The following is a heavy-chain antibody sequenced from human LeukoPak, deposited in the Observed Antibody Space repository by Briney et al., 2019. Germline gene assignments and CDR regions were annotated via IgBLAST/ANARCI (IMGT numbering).Heavy chain of an antibody. Sequence: ASAKVSCRSSGYTFTGYYLHWVRQAPGQGLEWMGWVIPNSGGTNYAQKFQGRVTMTRDTSISTAYMDLSRLRSDDTAVYYCARGGAAPEGYWFFDLWGRGTLVTVSS. J-gene: IGHJ2*01. CDR2: VIPNSGGT. D-gene: IGHD6-13*01. V-gene: IGHV1-2*02. CDR1: GYTFTGYY. CDR3: ARGGAAPEGYWFFDL.